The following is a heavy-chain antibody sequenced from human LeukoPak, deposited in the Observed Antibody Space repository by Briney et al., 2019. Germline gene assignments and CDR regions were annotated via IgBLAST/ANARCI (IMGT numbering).Heavy chain of an antibody. Sequence: ASVKVSCKASGYTFTSYGISWVRQAPGQGLEWMGWISAYNGNTNYAQKLQGRVTMTTDTSTSTAYMELRSLRSDDTAVYYCATVSGVTTVSDYGMDVWGQGTTVTVSS. J-gene: IGHJ6*02. V-gene: IGHV1-18*01. CDR2: ISAYNGNT. CDR1: GYTFTSYG. CDR3: ATVSGVTTVSDYGMDV. D-gene: IGHD4-17*01.